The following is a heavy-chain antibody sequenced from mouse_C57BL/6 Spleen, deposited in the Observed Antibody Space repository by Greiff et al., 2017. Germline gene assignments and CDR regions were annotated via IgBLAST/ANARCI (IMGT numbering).Heavy chain of an antibody. D-gene: IGHD2-4*01. V-gene: IGHV1-72*01. CDR3: ARWDDYGLYAMDY. CDR1: GYTFTSYW. Sequence: VKQSCKASGYTFTSYWMHWVKQRPGRGLEWIGRIDPNSGGTKYNEKFKSKATLTVDKPSSTAYMQLSSLTSEDSAVYYCARWDDYGLYAMDYWGQGTSVTVSS. J-gene: IGHJ4*01. CDR2: IDPNSGGT.